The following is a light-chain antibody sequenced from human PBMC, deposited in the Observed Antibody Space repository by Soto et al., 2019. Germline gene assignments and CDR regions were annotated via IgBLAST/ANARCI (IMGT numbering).Light chain of an antibody. J-gene: IGLJ2*01. V-gene: IGLV2-11*01. CDR3: CSYAGSYSGV. CDR2: DVT. CDR1: SSDVGGYNR. Sequence: QSALTQPPSVSGSPGQSVTIPCTGTSSDVGGYNRVSWYQQPPGTAPKLMIYDVTKRPSGVPDRISGSKSGNTASLTISGLQAEDEADYYCCSYAGSYSGVFGGGTKVTVL.